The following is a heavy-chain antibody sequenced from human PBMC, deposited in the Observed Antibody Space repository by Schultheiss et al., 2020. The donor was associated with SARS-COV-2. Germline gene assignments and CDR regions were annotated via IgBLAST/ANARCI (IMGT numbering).Heavy chain of an antibody. J-gene: IGHJ4*02. V-gene: IGHV3-15*01. CDR1: GFTFSNAW. Sequence: ETLSLTCAASGFTFSNAWMSWVRQAPGKGLEWVGRIKSKTDGGTTDYAAPVKGRFTISRDDSKNTLYLQMNSLKSEDTAMYYCTIDWNPEYWGQGTLVTVSS. CDR3: TIDWNPEY. D-gene: IGHD1-1*01. CDR2: IKSKTDGGTT.